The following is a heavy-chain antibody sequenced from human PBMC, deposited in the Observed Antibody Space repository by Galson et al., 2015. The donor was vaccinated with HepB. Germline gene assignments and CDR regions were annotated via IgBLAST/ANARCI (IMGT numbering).Heavy chain of an antibody. CDR1: GFTFSSYA. Sequence: SLRLSCAASGFTFSSYAMHWVRQAPGKGLEYVSAISSNGGSTYYADSVKGRFTISRDNSKNTLYLQMSSLRAEDTAVYYCVQASRSLRKDPAFDIWGQGTMVTVSS. CDR3: VQASRSLRKDPAFDI. CDR2: ISSNGGST. V-gene: IGHV3-64D*06. D-gene: IGHD5-12*01. J-gene: IGHJ3*02.